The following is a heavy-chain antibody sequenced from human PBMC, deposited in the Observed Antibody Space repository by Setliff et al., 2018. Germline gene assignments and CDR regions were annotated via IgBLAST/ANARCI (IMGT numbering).Heavy chain of an antibody. CDR2: INRSGST. V-gene: IGHV4-34*01. D-gene: IGHD6-19*01. CDR3: ARDWGSSGWYFDY. CDR1: GGSFSGYY. Sequence: SETLSLTCAVYGGSFSGYYWSWIRQPPGKGLEWIGEINRSGSTNYNPSLKSRVTISVDTSKNQFSLKLSSVTAADTAVYYCARDWGSSGWYFDYWGQGTLVTVSS. J-gene: IGHJ4*02.